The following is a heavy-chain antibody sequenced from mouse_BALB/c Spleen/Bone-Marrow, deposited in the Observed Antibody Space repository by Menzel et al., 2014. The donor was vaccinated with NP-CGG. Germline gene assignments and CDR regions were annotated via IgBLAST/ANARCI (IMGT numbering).Heavy chain of an antibody. D-gene: IGHD1-1*01. Sequence: EVQLQQSGPGLVKPGASMKISCKTSGYSFTGYTMNWVKQSHGKNLEWIGLINPYNGGTSYNQKFKGKATLTVDKSSSTAYMELFSLTSEDSAVYYCASYYGSSWYFDVWGAGTTVTVSS. J-gene: IGHJ1*01. CDR3: ASYYGSSWYFDV. CDR2: INPYNGGT. V-gene: IGHV1-31*01. CDR1: GYSFTGYT.